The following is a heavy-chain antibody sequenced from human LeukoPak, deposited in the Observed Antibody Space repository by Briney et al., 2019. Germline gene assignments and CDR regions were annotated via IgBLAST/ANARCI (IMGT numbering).Heavy chain of an antibody. CDR2: ISYDGSNE. V-gene: IGHV3-30*03. Sequence: PGGSLRLSCAGSGFTFSSFSMHWVRQAPGRGLEWVAIISYDGSNEKYTDSVKGRFTTSRDNSKNTLYLQMNSLTDEDMAVYYCARGTVVTYYYAMDVWGPGTTVTVSS. D-gene: IGHD2-15*01. CDR1: GFTFSSFS. J-gene: IGHJ6*02. CDR3: ARGTVVTYYYAMDV.